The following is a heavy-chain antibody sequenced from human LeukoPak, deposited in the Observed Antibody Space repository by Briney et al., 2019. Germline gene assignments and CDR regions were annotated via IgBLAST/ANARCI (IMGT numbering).Heavy chain of an antibody. J-gene: IGHJ4*02. CDR2: INPSGGST. CDR1: GYTFTIYY. V-gene: IGHV1-46*01. CDR3: ARDYYDSRNREVPFDY. D-gene: IGHD3-22*01. Sequence: ASVKVSFKASGYTFTIYYMHWVRQAPGQGLEWMGIINPSGGSTSYAQKFQGRVTMTRDTSTSTVYMELRSLRSEDTAVYYCARDYYDSRNREVPFDYWGQGTLVTVSS.